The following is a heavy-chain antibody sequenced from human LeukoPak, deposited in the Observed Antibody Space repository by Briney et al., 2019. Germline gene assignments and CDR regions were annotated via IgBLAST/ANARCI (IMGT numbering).Heavy chain of an antibody. CDR1: GFRFSNYW. CDR2: IKEDGGEK. CDR3: ARDQGWLQFDN. Sequence: GGSLRLSCAASGFRFSNYWMSWVRQAPGKGLEWVANIKEDGGEKYYVDSGRDRFTISRDNAKNSLSLQLNSLRAEDTAVYYCARDQGWLQFDNWGQGTLVTVSS. D-gene: IGHD5-24*01. J-gene: IGHJ4*02. V-gene: IGHV3-7*05.